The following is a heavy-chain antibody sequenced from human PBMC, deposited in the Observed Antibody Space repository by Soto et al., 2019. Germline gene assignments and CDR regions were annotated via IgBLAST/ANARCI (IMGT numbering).Heavy chain of an antibody. D-gene: IGHD3-3*01. CDR3: ARDSYDFWRGYLFYYYGSDV. J-gene: IGHJ6*02. V-gene: IGHV3-7*01. CDR2: IKQDGSEK. CDR1: GFTFSSYW. Sequence: GGSLRLSCAASGFTFSSYWMSWVRQAPGKGLEWVANIKQDGSEKYYVDSVKGRFTISRDNAKNSLYLQMNSLRAEDTAVYYCARDSYDFWRGYLFYYYGSDVLGQGPTVTVSS.